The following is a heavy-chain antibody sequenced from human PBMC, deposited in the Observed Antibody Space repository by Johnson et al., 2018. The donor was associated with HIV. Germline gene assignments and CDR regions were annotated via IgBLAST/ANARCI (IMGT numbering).Heavy chain of an antibody. Sequence: MLLVESGGGVVQPGRSLRLSCAASGFTVSSNYMSWVRQAPGKGLEWVSVFYSDSNTYSSDSVKGRFTISRDNSKNTLYLQMNSLRAEDTAVYYCARERIAAAGLDAFDIWGQGKMVTVSS. J-gene: IGHJ3*02. D-gene: IGHD6-13*01. CDR3: ARERIAAAGLDAFDI. CDR1: GFTVSSNY. V-gene: IGHV3-66*01. CDR2: FYSDSNT.